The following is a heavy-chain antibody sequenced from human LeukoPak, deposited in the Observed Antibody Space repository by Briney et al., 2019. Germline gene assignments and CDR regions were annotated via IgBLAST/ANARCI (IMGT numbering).Heavy chain of an antibody. CDR2: INGNYGDT. V-gene: IGHV1-18*01. J-gene: IGHJ4*02. CDR3: ARGEYYFDY. Sequence: GASVKVSCKASGYTFITYGISWVRQAPGQGLEWMGWINGNYGDTKYAQKIQGRVTMTKDTSTGTAYMELRSLRSDDTGVYYCARGEYYFDYWGQGTLVTVSS. CDR1: GYTFITYG.